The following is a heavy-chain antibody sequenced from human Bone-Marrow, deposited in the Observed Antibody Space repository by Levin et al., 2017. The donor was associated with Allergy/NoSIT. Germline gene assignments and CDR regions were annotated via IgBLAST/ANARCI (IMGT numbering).Heavy chain of an antibody. CDR3: ARDWALTGIDEPTILKDH. J-gene: IGHJ4*02. V-gene: IGHV3-33*01. D-gene: IGHD3-9*01. CDR2: IWFDGSNQ. CDR1: GFTFSNYA. Sequence: SCEASGFTFSNYAMHWVRQTPGKGLEWVAVIWFDGSNQYYADPVKGRFTISRDNSKNTLYLQMNSLRAEDTGAYYCARDWALTGIDEPTILKDHWGQGTLVTVSS.